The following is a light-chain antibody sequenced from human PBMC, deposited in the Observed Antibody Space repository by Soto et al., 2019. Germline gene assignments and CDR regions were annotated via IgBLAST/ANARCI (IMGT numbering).Light chain of an antibody. Sequence: QSALTQPASVSGSPGQSITISCTGTSSDVGGYNYVSWYQQHPGKAPKLMIYEVSNRPSGVSNRFSGSKSGNTASLTISGLQAEDEADYYCSSYTRSSTYVFGTGNKVP. CDR2: EVS. CDR1: SSDVGGYNY. CDR3: SSYTRSSTYV. J-gene: IGLJ1*01. V-gene: IGLV2-14*01.